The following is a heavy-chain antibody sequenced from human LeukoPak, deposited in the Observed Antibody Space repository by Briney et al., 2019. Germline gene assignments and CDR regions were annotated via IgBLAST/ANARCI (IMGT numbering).Heavy chain of an antibody. CDR1: GYSISSGYY. J-gene: IGHJ4*02. CDR3: ARGPRWATYYRGYFDY. D-gene: IGHD5-24*01. Sequence: ASETLSLTCTVSGYSISSGYYWGWIRQPPGKGLEWIGSIYHSGSTYYNPSLKSRVTISVDTSKNQFSLKLSSVTAADTAVYYCARGPRWATYYRGYFDYWGQGTLVTVSS. V-gene: IGHV4-38-2*02. CDR2: IYHSGST.